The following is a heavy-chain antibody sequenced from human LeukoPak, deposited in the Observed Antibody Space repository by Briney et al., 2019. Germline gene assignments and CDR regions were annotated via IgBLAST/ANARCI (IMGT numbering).Heavy chain of an antibody. CDR1: GFTFNNYG. D-gene: IGHD2-2*01. CDR3: AKGPLRGTAAAIDY. J-gene: IGHJ4*02. CDR2: ISYDGRNK. V-gene: IGHV3-30*18. Sequence: GGSLRLSCAASGFTFNNYGMHWVRQAPGKGLEWVAVISYDGRNKHYPDSVKGRFTISRDISTDTLWLQMDSLRTEDTAVYYCAKGPLRGTAAAIDYWGQGTLVTVSS.